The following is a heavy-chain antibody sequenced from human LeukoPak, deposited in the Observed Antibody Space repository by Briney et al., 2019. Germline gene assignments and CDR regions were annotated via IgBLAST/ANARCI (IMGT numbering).Heavy chain of an antibody. CDR3: ARLAPPVPLHYYYYGMDV. J-gene: IGHJ6*02. V-gene: IGHV4-38-2*02. CDR2: IYHSGST. CDR1: GYSISSGYW. Sequence: SETLSLTCTVSGYSISSGYWWGWIRQPPGKGLEWIGSIYHSGSTYYHPSLKGRVTMSVDTSRNQFSLKLSSVTAADTAVYYCARLAPPVPLHYYYYGMDVWGQGTTVTVSS. D-gene: IGHD2-15*01.